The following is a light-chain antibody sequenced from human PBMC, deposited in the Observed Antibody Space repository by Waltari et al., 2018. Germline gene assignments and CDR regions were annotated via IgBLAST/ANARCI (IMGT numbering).Light chain of an antibody. J-gene: IGLJ3*02. CDR1: SSNIGSNY. CDR3: AAWDDSLSVGV. Sequence: QSVLTQPPSASGTPGQRVTISCSGSSSNIGSNYVYWYQQLPGTAPKVLIYRNDQRPSGAPARFAGSKSGTSASLAISGLRSEDEADYYCAAWDDSLSVGVFGGGTKLTVL. CDR2: RND. V-gene: IGLV1-47*01.